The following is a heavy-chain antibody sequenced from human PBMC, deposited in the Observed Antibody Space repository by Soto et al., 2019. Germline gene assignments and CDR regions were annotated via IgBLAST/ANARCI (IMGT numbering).Heavy chain of an antibody. CDR3: AKDLVVPNYYDKSTQKNYYYYGMDV. CDR1: GFTFSSYG. V-gene: IGHV3-30*18. J-gene: IGHJ6*02. CDR2: ISYDGSNK. Sequence: PGGSLRLSCAASGFTFSSYGMHWVRQAPGKGLEWVAVISYDGSNKYYADSVKGRFTISRDNSKNTLYLQMNSLRAEDTAVYYCAKDLVVPNYYDKSTQKNYYYYGMDVWGQGTTVTVSS. D-gene: IGHD3-22*01.